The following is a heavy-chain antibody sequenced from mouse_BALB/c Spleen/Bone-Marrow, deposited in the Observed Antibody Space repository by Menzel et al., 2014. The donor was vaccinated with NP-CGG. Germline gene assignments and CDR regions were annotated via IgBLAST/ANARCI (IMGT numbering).Heavy chain of an antibody. CDR3: VRGRGWYFDY. D-gene: IGHD2-3*01. J-gene: IGHJ2*01. CDR2: IYPGDGDT. CDR1: GYAFSNYW. Sequence: QVQLQQSGAELVRPGSSVKISCKASGYAFSNYWMNWVKRRPGQGLEWIGQIYPGDGDTNYNGKFKGKATLTADKSSSTAYMQLSSLTSEDSAVYFCVRGRGWYFDYWGQGTTLTVSS. V-gene: IGHV1-80*01.